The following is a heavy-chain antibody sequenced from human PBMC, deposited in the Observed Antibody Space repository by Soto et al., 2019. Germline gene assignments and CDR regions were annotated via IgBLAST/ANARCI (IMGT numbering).Heavy chain of an antibody. V-gene: IGHV1-3*01. CDR2: INAGNGNT. J-gene: IGHJ6*02. D-gene: IGHD2-2*01. Sequence: ASVKVSCKASGYTFTSYAMHWVRQAPGQRLEWMGWINAGNGNTKYSQKFQGRVTITRDKSASTAYMELSSLRSEDTAVYYCARYCSSTSCRGLYYGMDVWGQGTTVTVSS. CDR3: ARYCSSTSCRGLYYGMDV. CDR1: GYTFTSYA.